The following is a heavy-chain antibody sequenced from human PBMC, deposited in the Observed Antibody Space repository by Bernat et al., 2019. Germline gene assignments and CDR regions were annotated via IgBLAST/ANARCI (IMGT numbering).Heavy chain of an antibody. CDR3: AREARDTMIVGVSDAFDI. CDR2: ISSSSSYI. CDR1: GFTFSSYS. Sequence: EVQLVESGGGLVKPGGSLRLSCAASGFTFSSYSMNWVRQAPGKGLEWVSSISSSSSYIYYAESVKGRFTISRDNAKNSLYLQMNSLRAEDTAVYYCAREARDTMIVGVSDAFDIWGQGTMVTVSS. D-gene: IGHD3-22*01. V-gene: IGHV3-21*01. J-gene: IGHJ3*02.